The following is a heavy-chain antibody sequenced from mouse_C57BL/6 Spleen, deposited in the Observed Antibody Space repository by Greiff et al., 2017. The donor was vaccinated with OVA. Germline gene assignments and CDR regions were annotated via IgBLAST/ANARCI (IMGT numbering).Heavy chain of an antibody. D-gene: IGHD1-1*01. Sequence: QVQLKQPGTELVKPGASVKLSCKASGYTFTSYWMHWVKQRPGQGLEWIGNINPSNGGTNYNEKFKSKATLTVDKSSSTAYMQLSSLTSEDSAVYYCAREGDYYYGSSHFDYWGKGTTLTVAS. J-gene: IGHJ2*01. V-gene: IGHV1-53*01. CDR1: GYTFTSYW. CDR3: AREGDYYYGSSHFDY. CDR2: INPSNGGT.